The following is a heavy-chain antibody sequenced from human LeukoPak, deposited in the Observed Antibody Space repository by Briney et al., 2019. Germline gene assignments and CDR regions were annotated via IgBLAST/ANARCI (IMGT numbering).Heavy chain of an antibody. D-gene: IGHD5-18*01. CDR1: GFTFSSYA. CDR3: ARDPGGYSYGLDF. J-gene: IGHJ4*02. Sequence: GGSLRLSCAASGFTFSSYAMSWVRQAPGKGLEWVSAISGSGGSTYYADSVKGRFTISRDNSKNTLYLQMNSLRAEDTAVYYCARDPGGYSYGLDFWGQGTLVTVSS. CDR2: ISGSGGST. V-gene: IGHV3-23*01.